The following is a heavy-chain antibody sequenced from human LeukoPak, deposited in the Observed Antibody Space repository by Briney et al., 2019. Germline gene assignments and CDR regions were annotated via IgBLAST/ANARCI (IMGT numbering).Heavy chain of an antibody. CDR3: ARLMTIGDAFDI. Sequence: VASVMVSCKASGYTFTGYYLQWVRQAPGQGLEWTGWIDPLSGGTHYAQRFQGRVTMTRDTSISTAYMEVNWLRYDDTAVYYCARLMTIGDAFDIWGQGRMVTVSS. V-gene: IGHV1-2*02. D-gene: IGHD4/OR15-4a*01. CDR2: IDPLSGGT. J-gene: IGHJ3*02. CDR1: GYTFTGYY.